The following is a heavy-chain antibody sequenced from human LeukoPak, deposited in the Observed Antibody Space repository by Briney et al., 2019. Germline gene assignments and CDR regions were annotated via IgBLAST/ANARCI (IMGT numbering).Heavy chain of an antibody. CDR2: ISGSGVTT. CDR3: AKSDSSAHPELDY. V-gene: IGHV3-23*01. D-gene: IGHD6-19*01. J-gene: IGHJ4*02. CDR1: GITFSGYA. Sequence: GGSLRLSCAASGITFSGYAMSWVRQAPGKGLEWVSTISGSGVTTYSADSVKGRFTISRDNANNTLFLRMNSLRGEDTAVYYCAKSDSSAHPELDYWGQGTLVTVSS.